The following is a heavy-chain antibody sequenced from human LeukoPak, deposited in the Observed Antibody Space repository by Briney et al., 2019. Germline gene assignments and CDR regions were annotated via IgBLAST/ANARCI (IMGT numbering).Heavy chain of an antibody. Sequence: KPSETLSLTCTVSGGSISSYYWSWIRQPPGKGLEWIGCIYYSGSTNYNPSLKSRVTISVDTSKNQFSLKLSSVTAADTAVYYCARASGFWSGYYYYFDYWGQGTLVTVSS. CDR1: GGSISSYY. J-gene: IGHJ4*02. CDR2: IYYSGST. V-gene: IGHV4-59*01. CDR3: ARASGFWSGYYYYFDY. D-gene: IGHD3-3*01.